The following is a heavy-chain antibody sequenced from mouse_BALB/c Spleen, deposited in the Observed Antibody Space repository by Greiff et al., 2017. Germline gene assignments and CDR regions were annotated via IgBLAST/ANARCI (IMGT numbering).Heavy chain of an antibody. J-gene: IGHJ3*01. CDR2: IWGDGST. CDR1: GFSLTGYG. D-gene: IGHD1-2*01. CDR3: ARDPPHYYGHGGFAY. V-gene: IGHV2-6-7*01. Sequence: VQLQESGPGLVAPSQSLSITCTVSGFSLTGYGVNWVRQPPGKGLEWLGMIWGDGSTDYNSALKSRLSISKDNSKSQVFLKMNSLQTDDTARYYCARDPPHYYGHGGFAYWGQGTLVTVSA.